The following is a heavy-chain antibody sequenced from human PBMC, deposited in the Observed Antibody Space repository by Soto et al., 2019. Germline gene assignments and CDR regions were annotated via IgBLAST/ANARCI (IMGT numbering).Heavy chain of an antibody. CDR3: ARDLAIYGDYVFYYGMDV. Sequence: QVQLVQSGAEVKKPGSSVKVSCKASGGTFSSYAISWVRQAPGQGLESMGGIIPIFGTANYAQKFQGRVTITADESTSTAYMELSSLRSEDTAVYYCARDLAIYGDYVFYYGMDVWGQGTTVTVSS. J-gene: IGHJ6*02. CDR2: IIPIFGTA. V-gene: IGHV1-69*12. D-gene: IGHD4-17*01. CDR1: GGTFSSYA.